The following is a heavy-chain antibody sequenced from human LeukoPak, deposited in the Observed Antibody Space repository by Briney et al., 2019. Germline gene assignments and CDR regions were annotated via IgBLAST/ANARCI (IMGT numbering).Heavy chain of an antibody. CDR3: ARMEGLGYCSSTSCYAGDAFDI. CDR1: GFSFSRYS. D-gene: IGHD2-2*01. J-gene: IGHJ3*02. V-gene: IGHV3-21*01. CDR2: ISSSSSYI. Sequence: GGSLRLSCAASGFSFSRYSMNWVRQAPGKGLEWVSSISSSSSYIYYADSVKGRFTISRDNAKNSLYLQMNSLRAEDTAVYYCARMEGLGYCSSTSCYAGDAFDIWGQGTMVTVSS.